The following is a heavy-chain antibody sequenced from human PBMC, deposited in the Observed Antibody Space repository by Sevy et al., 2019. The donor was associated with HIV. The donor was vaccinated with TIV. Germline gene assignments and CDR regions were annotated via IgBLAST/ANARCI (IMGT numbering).Heavy chain of an antibody. CDR3: ARDNTRNYVVVENYFDY. V-gene: IGHV1-2*02. CDR1: GYTFTGYY. J-gene: IGHJ4*02. D-gene: IGHD1-7*01. Sequence: ASVKVSCKASGYTFTGYYMHWVRQAPGQGLEWMGWINPNSGGTNYAQKFQGRVTMTRDTSISTAYMELSRLRSDDTAVYYCARDNTRNYVVVENYFDYWGQGTLVTVSS. CDR2: INPNSGGT.